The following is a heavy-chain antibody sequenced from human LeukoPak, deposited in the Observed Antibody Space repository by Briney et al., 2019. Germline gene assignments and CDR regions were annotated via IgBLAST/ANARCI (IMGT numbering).Heavy chain of an antibody. CDR3: ASTSSSWYEHKYYFDY. J-gene: IGHJ4*02. CDR2: IYPGDSDT. Sequence: GGSLKISCKGSGSRFTSYWIGWVRQMPGKGLEWMGIIYPGDSDTSYSPSFQGQVTISADKSISTAYLQWSSLKASDTAMYYCASTSSSWYEHKYYFDYWGQGTLVTVSS. CDR1: GSRFTSYW. D-gene: IGHD6-13*01. V-gene: IGHV5-51*01.